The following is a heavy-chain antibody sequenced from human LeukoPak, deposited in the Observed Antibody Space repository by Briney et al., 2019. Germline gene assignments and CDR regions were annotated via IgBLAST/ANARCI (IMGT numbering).Heavy chain of an antibody. Sequence: GESLKISCKGSGYSFTSYWIGWVRQMPGKGLEWMGIIYPGDSDTRYSPSFQGQVTISADKFISTAYLQWSSLKTSDTAIYYCARRSIYGDYDFDSWGQGTLVTVSS. D-gene: IGHD4-17*01. V-gene: IGHV5-51*01. CDR3: ARRSIYGDYDFDS. J-gene: IGHJ4*02. CDR2: IYPGDSDT. CDR1: GYSFTSYW.